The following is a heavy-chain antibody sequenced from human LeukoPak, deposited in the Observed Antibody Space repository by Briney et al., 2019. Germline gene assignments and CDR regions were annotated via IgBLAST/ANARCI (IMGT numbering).Heavy chain of an antibody. D-gene: IGHD5-18*01. CDR3: AREPSLFNVDTAMVTYFDY. CDR2: IIPIFGTA. J-gene: IGHJ4*02. Sequence: GSSVKVSCKASGGTFSSYAISWVRQAPGQGLEWMGGIIPIFGTANYAQKFQGRVTITADESTSTAYMELSSLRSEDTAVYYCAREPSLFNVDTAMVTYFDYWGQGTLVTVSS. V-gene: IGHV1-69*01. CDR1: GGTFSSYA.